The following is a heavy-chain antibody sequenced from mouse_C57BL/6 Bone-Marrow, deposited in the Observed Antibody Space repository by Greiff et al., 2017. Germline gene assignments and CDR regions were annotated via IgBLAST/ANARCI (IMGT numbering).Heavy chain of an antibody. CDR2: IDPNSGGT. J-gene: IGHJ2*01. D-gene: IGHD1-1*01. CDR1: GYTFTSYW. V-gene: IGHV1-72*01. CDR3: AKGGVTTVNYFDY. Sequence: QVQLKQSGAELVKPGASVKLSCKASGYTFTSYWMHWVKQRPGRGLEWIGRIDPNSGGTKYNEKFKSKATLTVDKPSSTAYMQLSSLTSEDSAVYYCAKGGVTTVNYFDYWGQGTTLTVSS.